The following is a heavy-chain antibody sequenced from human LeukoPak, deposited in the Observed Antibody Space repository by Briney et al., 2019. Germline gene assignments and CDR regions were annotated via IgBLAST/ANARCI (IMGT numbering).Heavy chain of an antibody. CDR1: GFTFSSYN. Sequence: GGSLRLSCAASGFTFSSYNMNWVRQAPGKGLEWVSSISSSSSYIYYADSVKGRFTISRDNAKNSPYLQMNSLRAEDTAVYYCARVGIVVVPAATTPGYYMDVWGKGTTVTVSS. J-gene: IGHJ6*03. V-gene: IGHV3-21*01. CDR2: ISSSSSYI. CDR3: ARVGIVVVPAATTPGYYMDV. D-gene: IGHD2-2*01.